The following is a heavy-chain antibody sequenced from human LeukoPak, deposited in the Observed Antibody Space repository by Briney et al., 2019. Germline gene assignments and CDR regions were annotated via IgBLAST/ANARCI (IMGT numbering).Heavy chain of an antibody. CDR2: ISGSGGST. Sequence: GGSLRPSCAASGFTFSSYAMSWVRQAPGKGLEWVSAISGSGGSTYYADSVKGRFTISRDNSKNTLYLQMNSLRAEDTAVHYCAKDRTLYGSGTPKRFDYWGQGTLVTVSS. J-gene: IGHJ4*02. CDR1: GFTFSSYA. D-gene: IGHD3-10*01. V-gene: IGHV3-23*01. CDR3: AKDRTLYGSGTPKRFDY.